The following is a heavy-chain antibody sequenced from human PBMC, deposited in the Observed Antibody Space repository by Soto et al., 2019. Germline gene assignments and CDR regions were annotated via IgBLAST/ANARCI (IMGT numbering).Heavy chain of an antibody. CDR3: ARYSSGYSRYYFDY. D-gene: IGHD3-22*01. V-gene: IGHV3-30*03. CDR2: ISYDGSNK. CDR1: GFTFSSYG. Sequence: GGSLRLSCAASGFTFSSYGMHWVRQAPGKGLEWVAVISYDGSNKYYADSVKGRFTISRDNSKNTLYLQMNSLRAEDTAVYYCARYSSGYSRYYFDYWGQGTLVTVSS. J-gene: IGHJ4*02.